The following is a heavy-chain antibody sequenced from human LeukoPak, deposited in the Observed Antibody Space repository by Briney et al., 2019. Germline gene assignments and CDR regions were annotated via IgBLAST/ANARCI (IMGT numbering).Heavy chain of an antibody. V-gene: IGHV3-74*01. Sequence: EAGGSLRLSCAASGFTFSSYGMHWVRQAPGKGLVWVSRINSDGSSTSYADSVKGRFTISRDNAKNTLYLQMNSLRAEDTAVYYCARGTGYSLEGDYYMDVWGKGTTVTVSS. CDR1: GFTFSSYG. J-gene: IGHJ6*03. CDR3: ARGTGYSLEGDYYMDV. D-gene: IGHD5-18*01. CDR2: INSDGSST.